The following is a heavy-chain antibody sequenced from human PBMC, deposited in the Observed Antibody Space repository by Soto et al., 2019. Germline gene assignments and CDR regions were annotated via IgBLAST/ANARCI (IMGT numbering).Heavy chain of an antibody. Sequence: PSETLSLTCTVSGGPISSGDYYWSWIRQPPGKGLEWIGYIYYSGSTYYNPSLKSRVTISVDTSKNQFSLKLSSVTAADTAVYYCARALYGSGSYYKVYYYGMDVWGQGTTVTVSS. D-gene: IGHD3-10*01. J-gene: IGHJ6*02. CDR3: ARALYGSGSYYKVYYYGMDV. CDR2: IYYSGST. V-gene: IGHV4-30-4*01. CDR1: GGPISSGDYY.